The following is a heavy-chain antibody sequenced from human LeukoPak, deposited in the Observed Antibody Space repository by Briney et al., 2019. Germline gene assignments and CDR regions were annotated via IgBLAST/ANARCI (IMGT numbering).Heavy chain of an antibody. V-gene: IGHV4-34*01. CDR1: GGSFSGYY. D-gene: IGHD6-13*01. CDR3: ARGGNIAAAGTSSYFDY. CDR2: INHSGST. J-gene: IGHJ4*02. Sequence: SETLPLTCAVYGGSFSGYYWSWIRQPPGKGLEWIGEINHSGSTNYNPSLKSRVTISVDTSKNQFSLKLSSVTAADTAVYYCARGGNIAAAGTSSYFDYWGQGTLVTVSS.